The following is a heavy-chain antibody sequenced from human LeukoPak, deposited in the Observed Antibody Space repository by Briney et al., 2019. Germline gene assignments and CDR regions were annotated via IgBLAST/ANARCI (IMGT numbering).Heavy chain of an antibody. Sequence: GGSLRLSCAASGFTFSSYGMHWVRQAPGKGLEWVAFIRYDGSNKYYADSVKGRFTISRDNSKNTLYLQMNSLRAEDTAVYYCAKVEGNGDYVFDYWGQGTLVTVPS. J-gene: IGHJ4*02. CDR1: GFTFSSYG. CDR2: IRYDGSNK. CDR3: AKVEGNGDYVFDY. D-gene: IGHD4-17*01. V-gene: IGHV3-30*02.